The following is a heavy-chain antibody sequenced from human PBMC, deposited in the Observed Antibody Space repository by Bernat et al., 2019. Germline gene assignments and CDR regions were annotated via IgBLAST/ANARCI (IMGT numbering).Heavy chain of an antibody. Sequence: QVQLVQSGAEVKKPGASVKVSCKVSGYTLTELSMHWVQQAPGKGLEWMGGFDPEDGETIYAQKFQGRVTMTEDTSTDTAYMELSSLRSEDTAVYYCARKGRSRARSKLAQWLVPGVRSGDDAFDIWGQGTMVTVSS. CDR3: ARKGRSRARSKLAQWLVPGVRSGDDAFDI. CDR1: GYTLTELS. V-gene: IGHV1-24*01. D-gene: IGHD6-19*01. CDR2: FDPEDGET. J-gene: IGHJ3*02.